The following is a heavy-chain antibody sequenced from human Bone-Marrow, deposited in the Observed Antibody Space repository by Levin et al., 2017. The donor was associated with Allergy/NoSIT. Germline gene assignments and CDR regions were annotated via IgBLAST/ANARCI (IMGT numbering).Heavy chain of an antibody. D-gene: IGHD3-10*01. Sequence: GASVKVSCKASGGTFSSYAISWVRQAPGQGLEWMGGIIPIFGTANYAQKFQGRVTITADESTSTAYMELSSLRSEDTAVYYCAREFDYYGSGSYGFWFDPWGQGTLVTVSS. V-gene: IGHV1-69*13. CDR3: AREFDYYGSGSYGFWFDP. J-gene: IGHJ5*02. CDR2: IIPIFGTA. CDR1: GGTFSSYA.